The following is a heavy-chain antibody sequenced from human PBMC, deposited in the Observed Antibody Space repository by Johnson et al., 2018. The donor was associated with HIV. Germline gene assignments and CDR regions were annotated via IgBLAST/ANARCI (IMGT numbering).Heavy chain of an antibody. CDR2: ISYDGGNK. CDR3: ATGVVVTAMNDAFDI. D-gene: IGHD2-21*02. CDR1: GFTFSNYG. J-gene: IGHJ3*02. V-gene: IGHV3-30*03. Sequence: QMQLVKSGGGVVQPGRSLRLSCAASGFTFSNYGMHWVHQAPGKGLEWVAVISYDGGNKYYADSVKGRFTISRDNSKNTLYLQMNSLRAEDTAVYYCATGVVVTAMNDAFDIWGQGTMVTVSS.